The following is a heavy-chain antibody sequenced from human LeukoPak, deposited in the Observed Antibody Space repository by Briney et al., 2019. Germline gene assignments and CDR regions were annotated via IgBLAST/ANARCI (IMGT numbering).Heavy chain of an antibody. CDR2: ISSSSSYI. Sequence: GGSLRLSCAASGFTFSSYGMHWVRQAPGKGLEWVSSISSSSSYIYYADSVKGRFTISRDNAKNSLYLQMNSLRAEDTAVYYCARDPIVGATTPTSAFDIWGQGTMVTVSS. D-gene: IGHD1-26*01. CDR1: GFTFSSYG. V-gene: IGHV3-21*01. CDR3: ARDPIVGATTPTSAFDI. J-gene: IGHJ3*02.